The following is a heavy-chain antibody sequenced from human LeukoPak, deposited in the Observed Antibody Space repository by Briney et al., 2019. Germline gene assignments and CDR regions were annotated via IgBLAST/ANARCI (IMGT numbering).Heavy chain of an antibody. J-gene: IGHJ4*02. Sequence: SVKDACQESGYTFTGYYMHRVRQAPGQGLEWMGWINPNSGGTNYTQKFQGRVTMTRDTSISTAYMELSRLRSDDTAVYYCAKDLSSRAFDYWGQGTLVTVSS. CDR3: AKDLSSRAFDY. D-gene: IGHD6-13*01. V-gene: IGHV1-2*02. CDR2: INPNSGGT. CDR1: GYTFTGYY.